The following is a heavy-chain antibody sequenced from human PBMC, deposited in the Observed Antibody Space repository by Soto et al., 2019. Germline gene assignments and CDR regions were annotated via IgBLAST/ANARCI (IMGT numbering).Heavy chain of an antibody. J-gene: IGHJ5*02. V-gene: IGHV3-30*18. CDR1: GFSFSSYG. CDR3: AKDLFSGGSYPNWFDP. CDR2: ISYDGSNK. Sequence: QVHLVESGGGVVQPGRSLRLSCAASGFSFSSYGMHWVRQAPGKGLEWVALISYDGSNKFYADSVKGRFTISRDNSKNTLYLQVNSLRAEDTAVYYCAKDLFSGGSYPNWFDPWGQGTLVTVSS. D-gene: IGHD1-26*01.